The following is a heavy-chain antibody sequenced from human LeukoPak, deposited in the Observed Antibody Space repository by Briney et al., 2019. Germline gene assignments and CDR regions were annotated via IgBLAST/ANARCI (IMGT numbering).Heavy chain of an antibody. Sequence: PSETLSLTCTVSGGSISSSSYYWGWHRQRQGMGLEWLGSIDYSGRTYANSPLKSRVTISVDTSKNQFSLKLSSVTAADTAVYYCATPRRGDSSGYYYLVDWGQGTLVTVSS. CDR2: IDYSGRT. D-gene: IGHD3-22*01. V-gene: IGHV4-39*01. J-gene: IGHJ4*02. CDR1: GGSISSSSYY. CDR3: ATPRRGDSSGYYYLVD.